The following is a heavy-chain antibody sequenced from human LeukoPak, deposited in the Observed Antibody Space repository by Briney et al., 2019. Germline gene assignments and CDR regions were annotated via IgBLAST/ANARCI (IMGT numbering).Heavy chain of an antibody. D-gene: IGHD1-26*01. V-gene: IGHV3-21*01. CDR1: GFTFSSYS. Sequence: GGSLRLSCAASGFTFSSYSMNWVRQAPGKGLEWVSSISSSSSYIYYADSVKGRFTISRDNAKNSLYLQMNSLRAQDTAVYYCARVASGSYSFDYWGQGTLVTVSS. CDR3: ARVASGSYSFDY. J-gene: IGHJ4*02. CDR2: ISSSSSYI.